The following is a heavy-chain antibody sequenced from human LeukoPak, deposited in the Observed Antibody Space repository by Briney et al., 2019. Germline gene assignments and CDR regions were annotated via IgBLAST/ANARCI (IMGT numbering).Heavy chain of an antibody. J-gene: IGHJ3*02. CDR3: AGRLWRRDGYNLSAFDI. V-gene: IGHV4-59*01. Sequence: PSETLSLTCTVSGGSISSYYWNRIRQPPGKGLEWIAYIYYSGSTNYNPSLKSRVTISVDTSKNQFSLKLSSVTAADTAVYYCAGRLWRRDGYNLSAFDIWGQGTMVTVSS. D-gene: IGHD5-24*01. CDR2: IYYSGST. CDR1: GGSISSYY.